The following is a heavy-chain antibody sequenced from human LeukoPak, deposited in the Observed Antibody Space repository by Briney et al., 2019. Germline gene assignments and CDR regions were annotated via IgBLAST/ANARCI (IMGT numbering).Heavy chain of an antibody. CDR2: IYSGGST. D-gene: IGHD4-17*01. J-gene: IGHJ6*03. V-gene: IGHV3-53*01. CDR1: GFTVSSNY. CDR3: AREALYGDYGQEGYYYYMDV. Sequence: GGSLRLSCAASGFTVSSNYMSWVRQAPGKGLEWVSVIYSGGSTYYADSVKGRFTISRDNSKNTLYLQMNSLRAEDTAVYYCAREALYGDYGQEGYYYYMDVWGKGTTVTVSS.